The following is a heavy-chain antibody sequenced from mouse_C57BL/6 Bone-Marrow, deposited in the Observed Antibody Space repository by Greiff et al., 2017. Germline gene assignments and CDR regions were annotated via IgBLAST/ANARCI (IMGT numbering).Heavy chain of an antibody. J-gene: IGHJ1*03. Sequence: EVKVVESGEGLVKPGGSLKLSCAASGFTFSRYAMSWVRQTPEPMLAWVAYLSSGGDYIYYADTVKGRFTISRDNARNTLYLQMSSLKSEDTAMYYCTTSYYYGSENWYFDVWGTGTTVTVSS. CDR1: GFTFSRYA. CDR2: LSSGGDYI. CDR3: TTSYYYGSENWYFDV. V-gene: IGHV5-9-1*02. D-gene: IGHD1-1*01.